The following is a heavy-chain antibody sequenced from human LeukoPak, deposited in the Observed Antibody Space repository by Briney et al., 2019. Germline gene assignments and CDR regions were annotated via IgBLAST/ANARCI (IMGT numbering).Heavy chain of an antibody. CDR3: ARTFPLAVTRGMAFDY. Sequence: SETLSLTCTVSGGSISSGDYYWSWIRQPPGKGLEWIGYIYYSGSTYYNPSLKSRVTISVDTSKNQFSLKLSSVTAADTAVYYCARTFPLAVTRGMAFDYWGQGTLVTVPS. D-gene: IGHD4-11*01. V-gene: IGHV4-30-4*08. CDR1: GGSISSGDYY. J-gene: IGHJ4*02. CDR2: IYYSGST.